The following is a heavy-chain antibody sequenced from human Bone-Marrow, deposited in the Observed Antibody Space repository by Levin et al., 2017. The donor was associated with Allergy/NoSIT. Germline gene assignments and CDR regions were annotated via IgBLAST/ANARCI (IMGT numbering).Heavy chain of an antibody. D-gene: IGHD1-26*01. CDR2: INPSGGST. V-gene: IGHV1-46*01. Sequence: GESLKISCKASGYTFTSYYMHWVRQAPGQGLEWMGIINPSGGSTSYGQKFQGRVTMTRDTSTSTVYMELSSLRSEDTAVYYCARRAGIGGRPGPKHIDYWGQGTVVTVSS. CDR3: ARRAGIGGRPGPKHIDY. J-gene: IGHJ4*02. CDR1: GYTFTSYY.